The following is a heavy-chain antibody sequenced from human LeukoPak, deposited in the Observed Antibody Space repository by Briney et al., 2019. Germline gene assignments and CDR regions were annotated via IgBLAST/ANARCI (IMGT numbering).Heavy chain of an antibody. Sequence: PGGSLRLSCAASGFTFSSYAMHWVRQAPGKGLEWVAVISYDGSNKYYADSVKGRFTISRDNSKNTLYLQMNSLRAEDTAVYYCAREMGPPGRSIVVVPAAPDYWGQGTPVTVSS. CDR2: ISYDGSNK. CDR3: AREMGPPGRSIVVVPAAPDY. D-gene: IGHD2-2*01. CDR1: GFTFSSYA. J-gene: IGHJ4*02. V-gene: IGHV3-30-3*01.